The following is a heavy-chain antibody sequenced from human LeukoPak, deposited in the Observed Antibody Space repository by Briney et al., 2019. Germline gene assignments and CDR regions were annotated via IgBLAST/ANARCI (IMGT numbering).Heavy chain of an antibody. J-gene: IGHJ4*02. CDR3: AGRWYDYVWGLNSDY. D-gene: IGHD3-16*01. CDR2: INHSGST. Sequence: SETLSLTCAVYGGSFSGYYWSWIRQPPGKGLEWIGEINHSGSTNYNPSLKSRVTISVDTSKNQFSLKLSSVTAADTAVYYCAGRWYDYVWGLNSDYWGQGTLVTVSS. CDR1: GGSFSGYY. V-gene: IGHV4-34*01.